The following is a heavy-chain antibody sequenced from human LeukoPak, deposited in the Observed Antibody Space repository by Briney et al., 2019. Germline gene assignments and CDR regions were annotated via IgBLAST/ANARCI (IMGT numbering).Heavy chain of an antibody. Sequence: ASVKVSCKASGYTLTSHGISWVRQAPGQGLEWMGWISAYNGNTNYAQKLQGRVTMTTDTSTSTAYMELRSLRSDDTAVYYCARVKDGGYDDEEDYWGQGTLVTVSS. V-gene: IGHV1-18*04. CDR2: ISAYNGNT. CDR1: GYTLTSHG. J-gene: IGHJ4*02. D-gene: IGHD5-12*01. CDR3: ARVKDGGYDDEEDY.